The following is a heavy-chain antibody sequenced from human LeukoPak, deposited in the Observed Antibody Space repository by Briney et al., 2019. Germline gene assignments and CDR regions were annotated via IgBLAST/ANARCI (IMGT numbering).Heavy chain of an antibody. CDR3: ARGPVAYDAFDI. D-gene: IGHD6-19*01. V-gene: IGHV3-7*03. CDR1: GFTFSSYW. CDR2: IKQDGSEK. Sequence: PGGSLRLSCAASGFTFSSYWMSWVRQAPGKGLEWVANIKQDGSEKYYVDSVKGRFTISRDNAKNSLYLQMNSLRAEDMALYYCARGPVAYDAFDIWGQGTMVTVSS. J-gene: IGHJ3*02.